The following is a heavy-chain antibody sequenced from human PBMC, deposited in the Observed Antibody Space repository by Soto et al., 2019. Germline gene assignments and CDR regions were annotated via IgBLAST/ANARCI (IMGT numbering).Heavy chain of an antibody. CDR1: GYTFTSYY. V-gene: IGHV1-46*01. D-gene: IGHD6-13*01. CDR2: INPSCGST. J-gene: IGHJ4*02. CDR3: ARGRYSSPLDY. Sequence: QVQLVQSGAGVKKPGASVKVSCKASGYTFTSYYMHWVRQAPGQGLERTGIINPSCGSTSYAQKFQGRVTMTRDTSTSTVYMELSSLRSEDTAVYYCARGRYSSPLDYWGQGTLVTVSS.